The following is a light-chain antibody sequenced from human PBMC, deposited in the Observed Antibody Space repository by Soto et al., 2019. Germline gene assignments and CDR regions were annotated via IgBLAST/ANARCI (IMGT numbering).Light chain of an antibody. CDR2: RNH. V-gene: IGLV1-44*01. Sequence: QSVLTQPPSASGTPEERVTISCSGRSSNIGRNTVNWYQQLPGTAPKLLIYRNHQRPSGVPDRVSGSKSGTSASLAIRGLESEDEADYYCSTWDGSLNGPVAVGGGTKLAVL. CDR3: STWDGSLNGPVA. J-gene: IGLJ2*01. CDR1: SSNIGRNT.